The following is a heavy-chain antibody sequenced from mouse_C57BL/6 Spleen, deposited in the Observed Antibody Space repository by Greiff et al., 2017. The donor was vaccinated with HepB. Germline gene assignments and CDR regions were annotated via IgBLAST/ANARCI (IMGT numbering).Heavy chain of an antibody. V-gene: IGHV1-55*01. CDR1: GYTFTSYW. J-gene: IGHJ4*01. CDR2: IYPGSGST. Sequence: QVHLKQPGAELVKPGASVKMSCKASGYTFTSYWITWVKQRPGQGLEWIGDIYPGSGSTNYNEKFKSKATLTVDTSSSTAYMQLSSLTSEDSAVYYCARRGNAMGYWGQGTSVTVSS. CDR3: ARRGNAMGY.